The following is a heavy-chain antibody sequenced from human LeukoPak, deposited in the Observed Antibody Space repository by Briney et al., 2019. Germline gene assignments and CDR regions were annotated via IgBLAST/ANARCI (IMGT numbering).Heavy chain of an antibody. CDR1: GGSISSYY. V-gene: IGHV4-59*08. CDR3: ARLYSSSSSIY. J-gene: IGHJ4*02. CDR2: IYYSGST. D-gene: IGHD6-6*01. Sequence: MASETLSLTCTVSGGSISSYYWSWIRQPPGKGLEWIGYIYYSGSTNYNPSLKSRVTISVDTSKNQFSLKLSSVTAADTAVYYCARLYSSSSSIYWGQGTLVTVSS.